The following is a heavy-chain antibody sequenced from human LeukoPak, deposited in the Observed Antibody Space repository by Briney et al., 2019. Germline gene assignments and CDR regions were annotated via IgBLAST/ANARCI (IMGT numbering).Heavy chain of an antibody. CDR1: GGSISSSSYY. D-gene: IGHD3-3*01. CDR3: ASDKILRFLEWLPGDY. CDR2: IYYSGST. Sequence: PSETLSLTCTVSGGSISSSSYYWGWIRQPPGKGLEWIGSIYYSGSTYYNPSLKSRVTISVDTSKNQFSLKLSSVTAADTAVYYCASDKILRFLEWLPGDYWGQGTLVTVSS. V-gene: IGHV4-39*01. J-gene: IGHJ4*02.